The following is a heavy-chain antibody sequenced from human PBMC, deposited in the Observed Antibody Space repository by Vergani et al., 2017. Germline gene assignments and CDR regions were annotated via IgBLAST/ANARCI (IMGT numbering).Heavy chain of an antibody. V-gene: IGHV3-23*01. J-gene: IGHJ3*02. D-gene: IGHD3-10*01. CDR1: GFTFSSDA. CDR3: AKSMGMVRGEAFDI. CDR2: ISGSGGST. Sequence: EVQLLESGGGLVQPGGSLRLSCAASGFTFSSDAMSWVRQAPGKGLEWVSAISGSGGSTYYADSVKGRLTISRDNSKNTLYLLMISLRAEDTALFYCAKSMGMVRGEAFDIWGQGTMVTVSS.